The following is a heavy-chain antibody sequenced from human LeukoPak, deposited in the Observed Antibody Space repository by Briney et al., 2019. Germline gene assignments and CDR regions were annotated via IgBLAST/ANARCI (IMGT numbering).Heavy chain of an antibody. CDR2: INPTGGGT. J-gene: IGHJ4*02. D-gene: IGHD5-12*01. CDR1: GYTFAGFY. CDR3: AREHIVATINNLAFFDY. V-gene: IGHV1-2*02. Sequence: ASVKVSCKASGYTFAGFYMHWVRQAPGQGLEWMGWINPTGGGTNYAQKFQGRVTMTRDTPISTAYMELSRLRSDDTAVYYCAREHIVATINNLAFFDYWGQGTLVTVSS.